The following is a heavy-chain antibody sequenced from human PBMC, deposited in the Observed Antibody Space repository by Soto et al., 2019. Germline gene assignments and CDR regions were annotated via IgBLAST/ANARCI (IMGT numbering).Heavy chain of an antibody. CDR1: GGSFSGYY. D-gene: IGHD4-17*01. CDR3: ARDYGDHLYYFDY. J-gene: IGHJ4*02. V-gene: IGHV4-34*01. Sequence: SETLSLTCAVYGGSFSGYYWSWIRQPPGKGLEWIGEINHSGSTNYNPSLKSRVTISVDTSKNQYSLKLNSVTAADTAVYYCARDYGDHLYYFDYWGQGTLVTVSS. CDR2: INHSGST.